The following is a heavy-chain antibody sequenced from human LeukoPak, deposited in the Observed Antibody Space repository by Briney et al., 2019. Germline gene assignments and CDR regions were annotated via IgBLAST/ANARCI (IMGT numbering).Heavy chain of an antibody. CDR3: ARQTGRLRNPAFDY. V-gene: IGHV4-39*01. CDR2: IYYSGST. D-gene: IGHD5-12*01. Sequence: SETLSLTSTVSGGSISSSSYYWGWIRQPPGKGLEWIGSIYYSGSTYYNPSLKSRVTISVDTSKNQFSLKLSSVTAADTAVYYCARQTGRLRNPAFDYWGQGTLVTVSS. CDR1: GGSISSSSYY. J-gene: IGHJ4*02.